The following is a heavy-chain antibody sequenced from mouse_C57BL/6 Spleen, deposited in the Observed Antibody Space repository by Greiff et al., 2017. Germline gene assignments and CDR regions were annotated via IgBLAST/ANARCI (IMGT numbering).Heavy chain of an antibody. CDR2: INYDGSST. J-gene: IGHJ1*03. V-gene: IGHV5-16*01. Sequence: EVMLVESEGGLVQPGSSMKLSCTASGFTFSDYYMAWVRQVPEKGLEWVANINYDGSSTYYLDSLKSRFIISRDIAKNILYLQMSSLKSEDTATYYCARLITTVVATDWYFDVWGTGTTVTVSS. D-gene: IGHD1-1*01. CDR3: ARLITTVVATDWYFDV. CDR1: GFTFSDYY.